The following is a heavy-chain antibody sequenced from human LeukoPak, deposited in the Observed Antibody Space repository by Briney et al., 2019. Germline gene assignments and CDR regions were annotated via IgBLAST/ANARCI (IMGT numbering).Heavy chain of an antibody. J-gene: IGHJ4*02. CDR2: IRKNGRDQ. V-gene: IGHV3-30*02. D-gene: IGHD6-19*01. Sequence: PGGSLRLSCVTSGFILKKNSMHWVRQAPGKGLEWVSYIRKNGRDQYYADSVKGRFTISRDDSKNTVHLQITNLRSEDTAVYYCVKDRQWSLDYWGQGTLITVSS. CDR1: GFILKKNS. CDR3: VKDRQWSLDY.